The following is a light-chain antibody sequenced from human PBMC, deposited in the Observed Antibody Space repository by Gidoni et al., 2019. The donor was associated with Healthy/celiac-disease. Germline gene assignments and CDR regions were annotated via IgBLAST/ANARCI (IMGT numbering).Light chain of an antibody. CDR3: MQALQTLRA. CDR2: LGS. V-gene: IGKV2-28*01. J-gene: IGKJ3*01. Sequence: DIVMTQSPLPLPVTPGGPASISCRSSQSLLHSNGYNYLDWYLQKPGQSPQLLIYLGSNRASGVPDRFSGSGSGTDFTLKISRVEAEDVGVYYCMQALQTLRAFGPGTKVDIK. CDR1: QSLLHSNGYNY.